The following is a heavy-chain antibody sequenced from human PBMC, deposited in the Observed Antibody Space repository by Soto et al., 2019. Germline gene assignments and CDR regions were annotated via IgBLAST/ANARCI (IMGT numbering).Heavy chain of an antibody. CDR2: ISDGGGRK. CDR3: AKDRGSSLYHWFDP. D-gene: IGHD6-13*01. CDR1: GFTFSSYW. J-gene: IGHJ5*02. Sequence: GGSLRLSCAASGFTFSSYWMHWVRQAPGKGLEWVSVISDGGGRKFYAEYVKGGFTISRANSKNKLNLQMNALRANDTTINYSAKDRGSSLYHWFDPWGQGTLVTVSS. V-gene: IGHV3-23*01.